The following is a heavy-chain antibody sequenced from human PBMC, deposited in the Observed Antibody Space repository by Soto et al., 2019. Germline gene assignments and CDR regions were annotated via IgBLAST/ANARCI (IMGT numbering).Heavy chain of an antibody. V-gene: IGHV3-23*01. CDR1: GFTFSSFA. Sequence: GGSLRLFCAASGFTFSSFAMSWVRQAPGKGLEWVSAISGSGGSTYYADSVKGRFTISRDNSKNTLYLQMNSLRAEDTVVYYCAKFWSGYPHNWFDPWGQGTLVTVSS. J-gene: IGHJ5*02. D-gene: IGHD3-3*01. CDR3: AKFWSGYPHNWFDP. CDR2: ISGSGGST.